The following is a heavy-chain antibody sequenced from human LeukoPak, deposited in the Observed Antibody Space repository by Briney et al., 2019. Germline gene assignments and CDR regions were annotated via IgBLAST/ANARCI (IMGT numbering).Heavy chain of an antibody. J-gene: IGHJ4*02. CDR1: GYTFTSYG. V-gene: IGHV1-18*01. CDR2: ISAYNGNT. D-gene: IGHD3-22*01. Sequence: ASVKVSFKASGYTFTSYGISWVRQAPGQGLEWMGWISAYNGNTNYAQKLQGRVTMTTDTSTSTAYMELRSLRSDDTAVYYCARRLYYYDSSGSAAADYWGQGTLVTVSS. CDR3: ARRLYYYDSSGSAAADY.